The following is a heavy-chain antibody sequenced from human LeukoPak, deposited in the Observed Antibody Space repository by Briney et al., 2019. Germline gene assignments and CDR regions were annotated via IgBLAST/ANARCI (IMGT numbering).Heavy chain of an antibody. CDR3: ARQLGPTLPFDP. V-gene: IGHV4-59*08. D-gene: IGHD1-26*01. CDR1: GGSISSYY. J-gene: IGHJ5*02. Sequence: PSETLSLTCTVSGGSISSYYWSWIRQPPGKGLEWIGYIYYSGSTNYNPSLKGRVTISVDTSKNQFSLKLSSVTAADTAVYYCARQLGPTLPFDPWGQGTLVTVSS. CDR2: IYYSGST.